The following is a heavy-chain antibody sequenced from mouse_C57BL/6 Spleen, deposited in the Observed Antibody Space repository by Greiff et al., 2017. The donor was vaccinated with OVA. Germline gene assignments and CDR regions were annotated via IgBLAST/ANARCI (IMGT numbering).Heavy chain of an antibody. Sequence: VQLQQSGAELAKPGASVKLSCKASGYTFTSYWMHWVKQRPGQGLEWIGYINPSSGYTKYNQKFKDKATLTADKSSSTAYMQLSSLTYEDSAVYYCASYYYGSSYVDWYFDVWGTGTTVTVSS. V-gene: IGHV1-7*01. CDR2: INPSSGYT. CDR3: ASYYYGSSYVDWYFDV. CDR1: GYTFTSYW. J-gene: IGHJ1*03. D-gene: IGHD1-1*01.